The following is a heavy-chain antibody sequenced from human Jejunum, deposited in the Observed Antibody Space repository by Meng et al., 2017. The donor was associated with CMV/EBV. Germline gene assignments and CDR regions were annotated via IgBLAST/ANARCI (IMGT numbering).Heavy chain of an antibody. CDR1: GYTFTGYD. CDR2: LNPNSGDT. J-gene: IGHJ4*02. CDR3: ATSSSGFDFWIDN. V-gene: IGHV1-2*02. Sequence: SGYTFTGYDMHWVRQAPGQGPEWMGWLNPNSGDTTYAQQFQGRVSMTRGTSISTAYMELSSLRSDDTAVYYCATSSSGFDFWIDNWGQGTLVTVSS. D-gene: IGHD5-12*01.